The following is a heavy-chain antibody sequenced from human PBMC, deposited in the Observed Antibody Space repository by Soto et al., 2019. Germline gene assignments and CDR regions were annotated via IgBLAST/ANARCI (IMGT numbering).Heavy chain of an antibody. D-gene: IGHD3-10*01. J-gene: IGHJ4*02. V-gene: IGHV3-30-3*01. Sequence: QVQLVESGGGLVQPGRSLRLSCAASGFTFSSSAMHWVRQAPGKGLEWVAVISYDGSNKYYADSVKGRFTISRDNSKNSLYLQMNSQRAEYTAVYYCARVLGTLPLVRGVLGYWGQGTLVTVSS. CDR1: GFTFSSSA. CDR3: ARVLGTLPLVRGVLGY. CDR2: ISYDGSNK.